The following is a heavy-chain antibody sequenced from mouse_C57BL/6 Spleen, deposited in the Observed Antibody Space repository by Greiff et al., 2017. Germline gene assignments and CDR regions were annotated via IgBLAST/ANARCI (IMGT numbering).Heavy chain of an antibody. V-gene: IGHV1-19*01. D-gene: IGHD1-1*01. Sequence: VQLKQSGPVLVKPGASVKMSCKASGYTFTDYYMNWVKQSHGKSLEWIGVINPYNGGTSYNQKFKGKATLTVDKSSSTAYMELNSLTSEDSAVYYCARGGYYGSSYGYYAMDYWGQGTSVTVSS. J-gene: IGHJ4*01. CDR3: ARGGYYGSSYGYYAMDY. CDR2: INPYNGGT. CDR1: GYTFTDYY.